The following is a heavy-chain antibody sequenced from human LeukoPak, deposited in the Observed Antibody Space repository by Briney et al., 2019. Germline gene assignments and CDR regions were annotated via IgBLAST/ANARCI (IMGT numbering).Heavy chain of an antibody. J-gene: IGHJ4*02. CDR1: GGSISSGSYY. CDR3: AREVTLLYTAMVTGYFDY. V-gene: IGHV4-61*02. Sequence: PSQTLSLTCTVSGGSISSGSYYWIWIRQPAGKGLEWIGRIYSSGSTNYNPSLKSRVTISVDTSKNQFSLKLSSVTAADTAVYYCAREVTLLYTAMVTGYFDYWGQGTLVTVSS. D-gene: IGHD5-18*01. CDR2: IYSSGST.